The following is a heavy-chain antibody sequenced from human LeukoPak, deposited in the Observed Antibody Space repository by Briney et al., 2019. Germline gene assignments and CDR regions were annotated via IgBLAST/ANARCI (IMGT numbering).Heavy chain of an antibody. D-gene: IGHD3-3*01. CDR3: ARATYYDLWSGYHNWFDP. Sequence: SETLSLTCTVSGGSISSYYWSWIRQPPGKGLEWIGYIYYSGSTNYNPSLKSRVTISVDTSKNQFSLKLSSVTTADTAAYYCARATYYDLWSGYHNWFDPWGQGTLVTVSS. CDR2: IYYSGST. V-gene: IGHV4-59*01. J-gene: IGHJ5*02. CDR1: GGSISSYY.